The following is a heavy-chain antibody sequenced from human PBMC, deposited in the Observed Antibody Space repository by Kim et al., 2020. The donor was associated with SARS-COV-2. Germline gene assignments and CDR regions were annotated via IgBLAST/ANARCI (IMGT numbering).Heavy chain of an antibody. CDR3: ARRCFDYYDISGYYHFDY. J-gene: IGHJ4*01. CDR2: INPNSGGT. Sequence: ASVKVSCKASGYTFTGYYMHWVRQAPGQGLEWMGRINPNSGGTNYAQKFQCRVTMTRDTSISTVYMELSTLRSDDTVGYYCARRCFDYYDISGYYHFDYW. CDR1: GYTFTGYY. D-gene: IGHD3-22*01. V-gene: IGHV1-2*05.